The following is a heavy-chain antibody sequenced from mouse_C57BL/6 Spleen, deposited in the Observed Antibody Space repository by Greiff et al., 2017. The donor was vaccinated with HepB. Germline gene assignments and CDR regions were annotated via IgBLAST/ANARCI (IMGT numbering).Heavy chain of an antibody. D-gene: IGHD2-1*01. CDR1: GYTFTSYN. CDR3: ASIYYGNYWYFDV. J-gene: IGHJ1*03. Sequence: QVQLQQSGAELVRPGASVKMSCKASGYTFTSYNMHWVKQTPRQGLEWIGAIYPGNGDTNYNGKFKGKATLTADKSSSTAYMQLSSLTSEDSAVYFCASIYYGNYWYFDVWGTGTTVTVSS. V-gene: IGHV1-12*01. CDR2: IYPGNGDT.